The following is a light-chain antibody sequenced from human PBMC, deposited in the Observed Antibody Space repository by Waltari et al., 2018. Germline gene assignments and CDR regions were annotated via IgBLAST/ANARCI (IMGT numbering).Light chain of an antibody. CDR2: EDN. CDR1: TPNIGNNY. J-gene: IGLJ3*02. V-gene: IGLV1-51*01. Sequence: QSVLTQAPSVSAAPGQKVTIPCPGSTPNIGNNYVSWYQQFPGTAPKLLIYEDNRRPSGIPDRFSGSKSGASATLGITGLQTGDEADYYCGTWDSSLGIGVLGGGTRVTVL. CDR3: GTWDSSLGIGV.